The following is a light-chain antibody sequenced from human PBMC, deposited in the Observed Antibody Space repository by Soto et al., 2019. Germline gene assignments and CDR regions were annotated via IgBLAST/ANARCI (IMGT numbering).Light chain of an antibody. V-gene: IGKV3-15*01. J-gene: IGKJ4*01. CDR1: QSVSSN. CDR2: GAS. Sequence: EIVMTQSPATLSVSPGARATLSCRASQSVSSNLAWYQQKPGQAPRLLIYGASTRATGIPARFSGSGSGTEFTLTISNLQAEDFAVYYCQQFNNWPHTFGGGTKWIS. CDR3: QQFNNWPHT.